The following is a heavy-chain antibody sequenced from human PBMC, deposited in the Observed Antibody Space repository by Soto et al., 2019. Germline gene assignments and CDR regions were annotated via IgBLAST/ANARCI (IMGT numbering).Heavy chain of an antibody. Sequence: QLQLQESGPGLVKPAETLSLKCAVSGGSVSSGNYFWGWIRQPPGKGLEWIGNIYYNGDTYYSPSLKSRVTMSVDTAQNQFSLRLTSVTAADTAVYYCARRLIDNGNQGLAFDFWGQGTLVTVSS. CDR2: IYYNGDT. CDR3: ARRLIDNGNQGLAFDF. D-gene: IGHD1-20*01. CDR1: GGSVSSGNYF. J-gene: IGHJ3*01. V-gene: IGHV4-39*01.